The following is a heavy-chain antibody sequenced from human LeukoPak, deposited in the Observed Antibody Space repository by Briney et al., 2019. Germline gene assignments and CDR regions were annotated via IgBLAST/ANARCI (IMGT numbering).Heavy chain of an antibody. CDR3: ARVRYSDSSVLTRKRSYYFDY. Sequence: SETLSLTCTVSGGSISSYYWSWIRQPAGKGLESIGHISTSGSTNYNPSLKSRVTMSVDTSKNQFSLKLSSVTAADTAAYYCARVRYSDSSVLTRKRSYYFDYWGQGTLVTVSS. CDR2: ISTSGST. CDR1: GGSISSYY. J-gene: IGHJ4*02. D-gene: IGHD3-22*01. V-gene: IGHV4-4*07.